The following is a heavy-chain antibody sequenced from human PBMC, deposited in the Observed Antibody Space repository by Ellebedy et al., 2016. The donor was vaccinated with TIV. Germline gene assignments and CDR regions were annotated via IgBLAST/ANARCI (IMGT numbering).Heavy chain of an antibody. Sequence: GGSLRLSCAASGFTFISYWMSWVRQAPGKGLEWVANINQDGSRIYYVDSVKGRFTISLDNAKNSVYLRMNTLRVEDTAVYHCVGDGDYGDYSPGYYGMDVWGQGTTVTVSS. CDR2: INQDGSRI. V-gene: IGHV3-7*03. CDR1: GFTFISYW. D-gene: IGHD4/OR15-4a*01. CDR3: VGDGDYGDYSPGYYGMDV. J-gene: IGHJ6*02.